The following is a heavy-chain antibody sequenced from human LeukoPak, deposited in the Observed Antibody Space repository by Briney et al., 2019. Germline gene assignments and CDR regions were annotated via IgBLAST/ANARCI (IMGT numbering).Heavy chain of an antibody. D-gene: IGHD6-13*01. J-gene: IGHJ6*03. CDR1: GGSISSYY. Sequence: SETLSLTCTVSGGSISSYYWSWIRQPPGKGLEWIGYIYHSGSTYYNPSLKSRVTISVDTSKNQFSLKLSSVTAADTAVYYCARGADSSSWYYYYYYYMDVWGKGTTVTVSS. V-gene: IGHV4-59*08. CDR3: ARGADSSSWYYYYYYYMDV. CDR2: IYHSGST.